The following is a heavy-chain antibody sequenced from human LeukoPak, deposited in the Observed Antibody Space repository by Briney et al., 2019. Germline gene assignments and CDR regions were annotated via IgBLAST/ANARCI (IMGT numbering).Heavy chain of an antibody. CDR3: AGRHCSDGGCYFAGADPFDY. Sequence: GGSLRLSCAASGFTFTTYWMHWVRQAPGKGLVWVSHINSDGSITSYADSVKGRFTISRDTSKNTVYLQMNSLRVEDTAVYFCAGRHCSDGGCYFAGADPFDYWGQGTLVTVSS. CDR1: GFTFTTYW. D-gene: IGHD2-15*01. J-gene: IGHJ4*02. V-gene: IGHV3-74*01. CDR2: INSDGSIT.